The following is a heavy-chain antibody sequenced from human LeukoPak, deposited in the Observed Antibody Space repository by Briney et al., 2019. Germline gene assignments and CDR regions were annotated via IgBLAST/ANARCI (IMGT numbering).Heavy chain of an antibody. Sequence: ASVKVSCKASGYTFTNYHINWVRQASGQGLEWMTWINPDTGDKGYARKFQDRVTITTDTSISTAYMELSSLSSEDTAVYFCARTTSVTASGYDYWGQGTLVTVSS. J-gene: IGHJ4*02. CDR2: INPDTGDK. D-gene: IGHD2-21*02. CDR1: GYTFTNYH. CDR3: ARTTSVTASGYDY. V-gene: IGHV1-8*03.